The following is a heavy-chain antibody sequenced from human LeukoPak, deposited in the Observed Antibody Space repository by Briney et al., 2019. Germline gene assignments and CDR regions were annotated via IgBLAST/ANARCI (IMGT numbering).Heavy chain of an antibody. CDR2: IYTSGST. Sequence: SETLSLTCTVSGGSISSYYWSWIRQPAGKGLEWIGRIYTSGSTNYNPSLKSRVTMSVDTSKNQFSLKLSSVTAADTAVYYCARVGSSGWYSPYYYYYMDVWGKGTTVTISS. CDR3: ARVGSSGWYSPYYYYYMDV. D-gene: IGHD6-19*01. CDR1: GGSISSYY. J-gene: IGHJ6*03. V-gene: IGHV4-4*07.